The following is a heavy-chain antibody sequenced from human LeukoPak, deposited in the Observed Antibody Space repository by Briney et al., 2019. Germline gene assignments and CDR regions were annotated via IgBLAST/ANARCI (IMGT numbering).Heavy chain of an antibody. V-gene: IGHV3-21*01. CDR2: ISSSSSYI. Sequence: GGSLRLSCAASGFTFSTYVMNWVRQAPGKGLEWVSSISSSSSYIYYADSVKGRFTISRDNAKNSLYLQMNSLRAEDTAVYYCAREVSSGSYFFDYWGQGTLVTVSS. J-gene: IGHJ4*02. CDR3: AREVSSGSYFFDY. CDR1: GFTFSTYV. D-gene: IGHD1-26*01.